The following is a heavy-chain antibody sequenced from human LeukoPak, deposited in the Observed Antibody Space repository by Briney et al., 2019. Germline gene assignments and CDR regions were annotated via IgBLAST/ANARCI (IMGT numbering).Heavy chain of an antibody. D-gene: IGHD2-15*01. Sequence: SETLSLTCAVYGGSFSGYYWSWIRQPPGKGLEWIGEINHSGSTNYNPSLKSRATISVDTSKNQFSLKLSSVTAADTAVYYCARGRVRPRYCSGGSCYDDYWGQGTLVTVSS. J-gene: IGHJ4*02. CDR1: GGSFSGYY. CDR2: INHSGST. V-gene: IGHV4-34*01. CDR3: ARGRVRPRYCSGGSCYDDY.